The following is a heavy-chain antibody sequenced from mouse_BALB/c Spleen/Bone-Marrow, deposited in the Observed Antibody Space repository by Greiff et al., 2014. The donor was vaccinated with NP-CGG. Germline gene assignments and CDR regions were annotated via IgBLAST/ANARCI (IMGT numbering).Heavy chain of an antibody. CDR3: ARGEYCATSLYWYFDV. Sequence: VHVKQSRPELVKPGASVKMSCKASGYTFTSYVIHWVRQKPGQGLEWIGYINPYNDGTKYNEKFKGKATLTSDKSSSTAYMELTGFTYEGSAVYYCARGEYCATSLYWYFDVWGAGTTVTVSA. D-gene: IGHD6-1*01. CDR1: GYTFTSYV. CDR2: INPYNDGT. J-gene: IGHJ1*01. V-gene: IGHV1-14*01.